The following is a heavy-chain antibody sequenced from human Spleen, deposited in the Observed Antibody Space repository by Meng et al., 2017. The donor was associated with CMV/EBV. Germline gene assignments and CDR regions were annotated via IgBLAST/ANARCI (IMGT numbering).Heavy chain of an antibody. CDR2: ISSSGSTI. CDR1: GFAFADYA. Sequence: GGSLRLSCAASGFAFADYAMSWVRQAPGKGLEWVSYISSSGSTIYYADSVKGRFTISRDNAKNSLYLQMNSLRAEDTAVYYCARDRVHAFDIWGQGTMVTVSS. V-gene: IGHV3-11*04. CDR3: ARDRVHAFDI. J-gene: IGHJ3*02. D-gene: IGHD3-10*01.